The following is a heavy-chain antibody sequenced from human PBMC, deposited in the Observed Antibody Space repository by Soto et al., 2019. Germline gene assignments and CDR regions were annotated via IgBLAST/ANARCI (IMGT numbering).Heavy chain of an antibody. Sequence: QVQLVQSGAEVKEPGASVKVSCKASGYTFTSYGLNWVRQAPGQGLEWMGWISAYNGNTNYAQKLQGRVTMTTDTSTSPANMELRSLRSDDTAVYYCARSGSSVYCLDYWGQGTLVTVSA. V-gene: IGHV1-18*01. CDR2: ISAYNGNT. CDR1: GYTFTSYG. D-gene: IGHD3-22*01. J-gene: IGHJ4*02. CDR3: ARSGSSVYCLDY.